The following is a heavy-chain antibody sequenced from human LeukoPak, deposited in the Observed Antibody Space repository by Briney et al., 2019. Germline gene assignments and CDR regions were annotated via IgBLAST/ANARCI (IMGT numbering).Heavy chain of an antibody. J-gene: IGHJ3*02. Sequence: PSETLSLTCTVSGGSISSGSYYWSWIRQPAGKGLEWIGRIYTSGSTNNNPSLKSRVTISVETSKNQFSLKLSSVTAADTAVYYCARELYYYDSSGYYLWGFGIWGQGTMVTVSS. CDR1: GGSISSGSYY. CDR3: ARELYYYDSSGYYLWGFGI. V-gene: IGHV4-61*02. CDR2: IYTSGST. D-gene: IGHD3-22*01.